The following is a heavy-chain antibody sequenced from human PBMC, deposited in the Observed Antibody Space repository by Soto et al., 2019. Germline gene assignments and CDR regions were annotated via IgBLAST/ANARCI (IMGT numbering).Heavy chain of an antibody. J-gene: IGHJ4*02. CDR3: AVDYDSSGYYSFDY. D-gene: IGHD3-22*01. Sequence: ASVKVACKAPGYTFTSYAMPWVRQAPGQRLEWMGWIDAGNGNTKYSQKFQGRVTITRDTSASTAYMELSSLRSEDTAVYYCAVDYDSSGYYSFDYWGQGTLVTVSS. CDR2: IDAGNGNT. V-gene: IGHV1-3*01. CDR1: GYTFTSYA.